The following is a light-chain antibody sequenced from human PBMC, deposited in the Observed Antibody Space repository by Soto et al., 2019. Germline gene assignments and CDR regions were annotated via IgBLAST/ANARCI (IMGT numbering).Light chain of an antibody. J-gene: IGLJ1*01. CDR3: ISYTSRSTHV. CDR1: SSDVGAYNF. Sequence: QSVLTQPASVSGSPGQSITISCTGTSSDVGAYNFVSWYQQHPGKLPKLMIFDVSRRPSGVSDRFSGSKSGNTASLTSSGLQAEDEGDYSCISYTSRSTHVFGSGTKVTVL. CDR2: DVS. V-gene: IGLV2-14*03.